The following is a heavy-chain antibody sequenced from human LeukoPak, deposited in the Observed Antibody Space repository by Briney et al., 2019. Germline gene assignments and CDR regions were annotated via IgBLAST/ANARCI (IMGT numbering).Heavy chain of an antibody. V-gene: IGHV3-73*01. Sequence: RSKANSYATAYAASVKGRFTISRDDSKNTAYLQMNSLKTEDTAVYYCTSSNYDSGYRVAAIWGQGTLVTVSS. D-gene: IGHD2-15*01. CDR2: RSKANSYAT. CDR3: TSSNYDSGYRVAAI. J-gene: IGHJ4*02.